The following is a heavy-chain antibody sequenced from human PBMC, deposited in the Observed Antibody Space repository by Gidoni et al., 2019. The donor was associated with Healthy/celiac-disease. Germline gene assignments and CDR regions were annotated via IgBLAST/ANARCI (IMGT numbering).Heavy chain of an antibody. D-gene: IGHD6-13*01. V-gene: IGHV3-30-3*01. CDR3: ARDFIGSSWYIDY. CDR2: ISYDGSNK. CDR1: GFTFSSYA. Sequence: QVQLVESGGGVVQPGRSLRLSCAASGFTFSSYARHWVRQAPGKGLEWVAVISYDGSNKYYADSVKVRFTISRDNSKNTLYLQMNSLRAEDTAVYYCARDFIGSSWYIDYWGQGTLVTVSS. J-gene: IGHJ4*02.